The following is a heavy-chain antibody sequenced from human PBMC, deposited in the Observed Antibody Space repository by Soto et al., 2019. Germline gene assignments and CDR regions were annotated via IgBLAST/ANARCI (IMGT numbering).Heavy chain of an antibody. CDR3: ARNTSTYFDS. CDR2: VYYSGST. CDR1: GYSISNGDY. Sequence: SETLSLTCAVSGYSISNGDYWGWIRQAPGKGLEWIGSVYYSGSTHYEPSLRGRIAISVDTLKNQFSPRLTSVTAADTAMYFCARNTSTYFDSCGQGITVTVYS. J-gene: IGHJ4*02. V-gene: IGHV4-38-2*01.